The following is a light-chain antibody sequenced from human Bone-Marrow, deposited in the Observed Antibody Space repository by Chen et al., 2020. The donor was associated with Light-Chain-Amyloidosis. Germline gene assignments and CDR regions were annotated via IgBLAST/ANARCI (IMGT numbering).Light chain of an antibody. CDR2: RDT. CDR3: QSADSSGTSEVI. Sequence: SYELTQPPSVSVSPGQTARITCSGDDLPKKYAYWYQQKPGQAPLLVIHRDTERPSGISERFSGSSSGTTATLTISGVQAEDEADYHCQSADSSGTSEVIFGGGTKLTVL. J-gene: IGLJ2*01. CDR1: DLPKKY. V-gene: IGLV3-25*03.